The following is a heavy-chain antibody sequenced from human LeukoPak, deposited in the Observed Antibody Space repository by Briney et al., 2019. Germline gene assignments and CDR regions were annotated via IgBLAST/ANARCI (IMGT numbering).Heavy chain of an antibody. D-gene: IGHD3-10*01. CDR2: VYASGINSD. Sequence: SETLSLTCSVSGDSVSNYGWSWVRQSPGKGLEWIGYVYASGINSDNQNPALKSRVTISVDTWRNQFSLRLNSVTAADTAIYYCARDNFGSLDFWGQGALVTVSS. V-gene: IGHV4-59*02. CDR1: GDSVSNYG. CDR3: ARDNFGSLDF. J-gene: IGHJ4*02.